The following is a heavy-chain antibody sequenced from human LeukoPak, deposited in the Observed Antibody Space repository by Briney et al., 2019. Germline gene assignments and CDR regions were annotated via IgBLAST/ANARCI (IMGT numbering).Heavy chain of an antibody. CDR2: IKHNGSEK. V-gene: IGHV3-7*01. CDR3: ARDWDIDY. Sequence: GGSLRLSCVASGFTFSRYWMTWVRQAPGKGLEWVANIKHNGSEKTYVDSVKGRFTISRDNAKNSLYLQMNSLRAEDTAVYYCARDWDIDYWGRGTLVTVSS. D-gene: IGHD1-26*01. CDR1: GFTFSRYW. J-gene: IGHJ4*02.